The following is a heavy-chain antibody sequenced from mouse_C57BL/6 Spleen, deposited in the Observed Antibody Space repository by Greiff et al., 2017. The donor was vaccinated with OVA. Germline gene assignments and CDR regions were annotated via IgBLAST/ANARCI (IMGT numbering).Heavy chain of an antibody. CDR2: INYDGSST. V-gene: IGHV5-16*01. J-gene: IGHJ3*01. CDR1: GLTFGDYY. Sequence: EVKLMESEGGLVQPGSSMKLSCTASGLTFGDYYMAWVRQVPEKGLEWVANINYDGSSTYYLDSLKSRFIISRDNAKNILYLQMSSLKSEDTATYDCAREGYDYDGGFAYWGQGTLVTVSA. CDR3: AREGYDYDGGFAY. D-gene: IGHD2-4*01.